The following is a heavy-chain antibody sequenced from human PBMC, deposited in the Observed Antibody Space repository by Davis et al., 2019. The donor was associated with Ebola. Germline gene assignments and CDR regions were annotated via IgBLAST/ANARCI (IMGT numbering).Heavy chain of an antibody. CDR2: IYYSGST. J-gene: IGHJ4*02. CDR3: ARGETTVTTSYFDY. D-gene: IGHD4-17*01. V-gene: IGHV4-59*12. Sequence: MPSETLSLTCTVSGGSISSYYWSWIRQPPGKGLEWIGYIYYSGSTYYNPSLKSRVTISVDTSKNQFSLKLSSVTAADTAVYYCARGETTVTTSYFDYWGQGTLVTVSS. CDR1: GGSISSYY.